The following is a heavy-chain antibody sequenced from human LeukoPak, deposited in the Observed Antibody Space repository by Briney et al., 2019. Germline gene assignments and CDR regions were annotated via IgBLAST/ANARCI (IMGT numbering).Heavy chain of an antibody. CDR2: IYYSGTT. D-gene: IGHD6-13*01. CDR3: ARGVYIAAAQYGY. J-gene: IGHJ4*02. Sequence: SETLSLTCTVSGGSISSYYWSWIRQPPGKGLEWIGYIYYSGTTNYNPSLKSRVIISVDTSKNQFSLKLSSVTAADTAVYYCARGVYIAAAQYGYWGQGTLVTVSS. V-gene: IGHV4-59*01. CDR1: GGSISSYY.